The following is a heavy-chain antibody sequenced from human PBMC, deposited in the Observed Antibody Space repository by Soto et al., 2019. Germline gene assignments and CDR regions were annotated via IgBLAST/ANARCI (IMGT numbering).Heavy chain of an antibody. D-gene: IGHD6-13*01. CDR3: ARNTISAAGADYYGLDV. Sequence: GGALRLSCAVSGFTFSDYYMSWIRQAPGQGLEWVSYMSSSGVTVFYADSVKGRFTISRDNAKNSLYLQMYSLRAEDSAVYYCARNTISAAGADYYGLDVWGQGTTVPVSS. CDR1: GFTFSDYY. CDR2: MSSSGVTV. V-gene: IGHV3-11*01. J-gene: IGHJ6*02.